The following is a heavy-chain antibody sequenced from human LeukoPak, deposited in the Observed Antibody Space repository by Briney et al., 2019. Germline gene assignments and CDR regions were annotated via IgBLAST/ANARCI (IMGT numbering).Heavy chain of an antibody. J-gene: IGHJ4*02. CDR3: AKKGYYYASSSSPFYFDY. Sequence: GGSLRLSCAASGFIFSSYAMRWVRQAPGKGLEWVSAISGSGGSTNYADSVKGRFTISRDNSENTVYLQMNSLRAEDTAVYYCAKKGYYYASSSSPFYFDYWGQGTLVTVSS. CDR1: GFIFSSYA. CDR2: ISGSGGST. D-gene: IGHD3-10*01. V-gene: IGHV3-23*01.